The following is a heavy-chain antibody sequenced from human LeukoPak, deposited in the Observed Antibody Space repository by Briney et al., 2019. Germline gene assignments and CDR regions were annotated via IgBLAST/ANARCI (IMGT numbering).Heavy chain of an antibody. CDR1: GYTFTGYY. Sequence: ASLKVSCKASGYTFTGYYMHWVRHAPGQGLELMGWINPNSGGTNYAQKSQGRVTMTRDTSIRTAYMELSRLRSDDTAVYYCARDCGYSGYELDAFDIWGQGTMVTVSS. CDR2: INPNSGGT. J-gene: IGHJ3*02. D-gene: IGHD5-12*01. V-gene: IGHV1-2*02. CDR3: ARDCGYSGYELDAFDI.